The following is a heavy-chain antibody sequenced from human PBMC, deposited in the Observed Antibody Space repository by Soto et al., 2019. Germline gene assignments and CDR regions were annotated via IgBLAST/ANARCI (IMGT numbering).Heavy chain of an antibody. CDR1: GFTFSSYA. J-gene: IGHJ4*02. CDR3: ARDSSNSGWYGSPDY. V-gene: IGHV3-30-3*01. Sequence: QVQLVESGGGVVQPGRSLRLSCAASGFTFSSYAMHWVRQAPGKGLEWVAVISYDGSNKYYADSVKGRFTISRDNSKNTLYLQMNSLRAEDTAVYYCARDSSNSGWYGSPDYWGQGTLVTVSS. D-gene: IGHD6-19*01. CDR2: ISYDGSNK.